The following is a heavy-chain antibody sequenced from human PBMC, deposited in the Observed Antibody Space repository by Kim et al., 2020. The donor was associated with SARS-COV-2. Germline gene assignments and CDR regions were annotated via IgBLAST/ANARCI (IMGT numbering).Heavy chain of an antibody. D-gene: IGHD6-19*01. Sequence: GGSLRLSCAASGFTFSSYWMSWVRQAPGKGLEWVANIKQDGSEKYYVDSVKGRFTISRDNAKNSLYLQMNSLRAEDTAVYYCARSGAGYSSGWYGQDAFDIWGQGTMVTVSS. CDR2: IKQDGSEK. CDR1: GFTFSSYW. CDR3: ARSGAGYSSGWYGQDAFDI. J-gene: IGHJ3*02. V-gene: IGHV3-7*01.